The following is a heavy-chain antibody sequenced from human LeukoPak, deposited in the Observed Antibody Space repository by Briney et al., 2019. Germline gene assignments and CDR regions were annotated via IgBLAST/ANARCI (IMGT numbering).Heavy chain of an antibody. CDR2: FDPEDGET. D-gene: IGHD3-22*01. CDR3: ATDFFTMIVVGRGFDI. CDR1: GYTLTELS. J-gene: IGHJ3*02. Sequence: GASVKVSCKVSGYTLTELSMHWVRQAPGKGLEWMGGFDPEDGETIYAQKFQGRVTMTEDTSTDTAYMELSSLRSEDTAVYYCATDFFTMIVVGRGFDIWGQGTMVTVSS. V-gene: IGHV1-24*01.